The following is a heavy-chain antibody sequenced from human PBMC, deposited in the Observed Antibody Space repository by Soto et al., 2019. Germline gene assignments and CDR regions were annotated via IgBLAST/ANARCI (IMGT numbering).Heavy chain of an antibody. CDR1: GYSISSGPY. J-gene: IGHJ4*01. CDR2: IYHGGTT. V-gene: IGHV4-38-2*02. D-gene: IGHD6-19*01. Sequence: SETLSLTCTVSGYSISSGPYWAWIRQPPGKGPEWIASIYHGGTTFYNPSLKSRITISVDTSNNQFSLKLTSVTAADTAVYYCARVHVMVVAGSTFDYWGHGALGTVSS. CDR3: ARVHVMVVAGSTFDY.